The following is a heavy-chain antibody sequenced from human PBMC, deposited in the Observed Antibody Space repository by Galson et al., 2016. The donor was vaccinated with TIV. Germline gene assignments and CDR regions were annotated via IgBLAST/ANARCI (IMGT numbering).Heavy chain of an antibody. CDR2: ISGSGGIT. Sequence: SLRLSCAASGFTFNNYGMNWVRQAPGKGLEWVSGISGSGGITYLADSVKGRFTISRDNSKDTLYLHMNSLRAEDTAVYFCARRYFDLWGRGTLVTVSS. J-gene: IGHJ2*01. V-gene: IGHV3-23*01. CDR3: ARRYFDL. CDR1: GFTFNNYG.